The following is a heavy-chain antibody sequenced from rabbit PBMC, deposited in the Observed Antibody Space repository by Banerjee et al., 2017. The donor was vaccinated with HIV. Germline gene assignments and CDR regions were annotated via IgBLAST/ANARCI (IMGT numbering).Heavy chain of an antibody. CDR1: GFSFSNKYV. D-gene: IGHD4-1*01. Sequence: QEQLVESGGDLVKPEGSLTLTCKASGFSFSNKYVMCWVRQAPGKGLEWIACINTSSGNTVYASWAKGRFTISKTSSTTVTLQMTSLTAADTATYFCASDGNGWGGDNLWGQGTLVTVS. CDR2: INTSSGNT. CDR3: ASDGNGWGGDNL. J-gene: IGHJ4*01. V-gene: IGHV1S45*01.